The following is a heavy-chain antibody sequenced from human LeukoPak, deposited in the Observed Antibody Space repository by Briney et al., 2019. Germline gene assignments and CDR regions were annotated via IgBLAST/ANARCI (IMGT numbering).Heavy chain of an antibody. J-gene: IGHJ4*02. Sequence: PSETLSLTCTVSGGSISSYYWSWIRQPPGKGLEWIGYIYYSGSTNYNPSLKSRVTISVDTSKNQFSLKLSSVTAADMAVYYCARSHYYGSGSYSHWGQGTLVTVSS. CDR3: ARSHYYGSGSYSH. CDR1: GGSISSYY. D-gene: IGHD3-10*01. CDR2: IYYSGST. V-gene: IGHV4-59*01.